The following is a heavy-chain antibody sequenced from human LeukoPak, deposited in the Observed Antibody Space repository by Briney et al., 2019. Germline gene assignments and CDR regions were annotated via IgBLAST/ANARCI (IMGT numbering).Heavy chain of an antibody. CDR2: IYHSGST. J-gene: IGHJ5*02. Sequence: PSETLSLTCAVYGGSFSGYYWSWIRQPPGKGLEWIGEIYHSGSTNYNPSLKSRVTISVDTSKNQFSLKLSSVTAADTAVYYCARGGIAARPNWFDPWGQGTLLTVSS. V-gene: IGHV4-34*01. D-gene: IGHD6-6*01. CDR3: ARGGIAARPNWFDP. CDR1: GGSFSGYY.